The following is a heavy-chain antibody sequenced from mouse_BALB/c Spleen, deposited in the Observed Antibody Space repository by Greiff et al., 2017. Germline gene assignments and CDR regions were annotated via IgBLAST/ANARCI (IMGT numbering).Heavy chain of an antibody. V-gene: IGHV4-1*02. Sequence: EVQVVESGGGLVQPGGSLKLSCAASGFDFSRYWMSWVRQAPGKGLEWIGEINPDSSTINYTPSLKDKFIISRDNAKNTLYLQMSKVRSEDTALYYCARQGDGYSRAYAMDYWGQGTSVTVSS. CDR1: GFDFSRYW. D-gene: IGHD2-3*01. CDR2: INPDSSTI. CDR3: ARQGDGYSRAYAMDY. J-gene: IGHJ4*01.